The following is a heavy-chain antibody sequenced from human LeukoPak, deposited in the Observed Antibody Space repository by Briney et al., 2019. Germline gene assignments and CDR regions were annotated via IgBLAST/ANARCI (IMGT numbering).Heavy chain of an antibody. V-gene: IGHV3-23*01. D-gene: IGHD2-15*01. Sequence: GGSLGLCCAASGFTFSRYAMSWLRQAPGKGLEWVSAISGSGGSTYYADSVKGRFTISRDNSKNTLYLQMNSLRAEVTDVYYCAKGPLVVALYNWFDPWGQGTLVTVSS. CDR1: GFTFSRYA. J-gene: IGHJ5*02. CDR2: ISGSGGST. CDR3: AKGPLVVALYNWFDP.